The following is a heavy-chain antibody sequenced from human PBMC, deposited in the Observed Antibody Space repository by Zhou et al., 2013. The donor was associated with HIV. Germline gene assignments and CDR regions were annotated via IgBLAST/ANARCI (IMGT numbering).Heavy chain of an antibody. D-gene: IGHD3-10*01. CDR3: ARQLFGNYGSGKFDP. V-gene: IGHV4-39*01. Sequence: QVQLQESGPGLVKPSETLSLTCTVSGGSISNTTYYWGWIRQPPRKGLEWMGSIYYSGSTHYNPSLNNRVTMVVDTSKNQFSLKLTSVTAADTAVYYCARQLFGNYGSGKFDPWGQGTLVTVSS. CDR1: GGSISNTTYY. CDR2: IYYSGST. J-gene: IGHJ5*02.